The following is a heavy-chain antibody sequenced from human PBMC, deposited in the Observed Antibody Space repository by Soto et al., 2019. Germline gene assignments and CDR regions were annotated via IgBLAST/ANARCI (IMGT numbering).Heavy chain of an antibody. CDR2: ISYDGSNK. CDR1: GFTFSSYG. CDR3: ARVDCSGGSCPEGYYYGMDV. J-gene: IGHJ6*02. V-gene: IGHV3-30*03. D-gene: IGHD2-15*01. Sequence: QVQLVESGGGVVQPGRSLRLSCAASGFTFSSYGMHWVRQAPGKGLEWVAVISYDGSNKYYADSVKGRFTISRDNSKNTLYLQMNSLRAEDTAVYYCARVDCSGGSCPEGYYYGMDVWGQGTTVTVSS.